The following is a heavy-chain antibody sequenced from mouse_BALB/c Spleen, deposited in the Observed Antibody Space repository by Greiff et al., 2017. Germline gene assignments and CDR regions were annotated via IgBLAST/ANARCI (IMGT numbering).Heavy chain of an antibody. CDR3: VRHKDYYGSSYDGDYYAMDY. CDR1: GFTFNTYA. Sequence: DVNLVESGGGLVQPKGSLKLSCAASGFTFNTYAMNWVRQAPGKGLEWVARIRSKSNNYATYYADSVKDRFTISRDDSQSMLYLQMNNLKTEDTAMYYCVRHKDYYGSSYDGDYYAMDYWGQGTSVTVSS. J-gene: IGHJ4*01. D-gene: IGHD1-1*01. V-gene: IGHV10-1*02. CDR2: IRSKSNNYAT.